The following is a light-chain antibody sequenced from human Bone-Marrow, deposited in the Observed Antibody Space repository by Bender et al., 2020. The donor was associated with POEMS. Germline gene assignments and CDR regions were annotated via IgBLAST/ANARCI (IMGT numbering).Light chain of an antibody. CDR2: EVN. CDR1: SSDVGGYDY. Sequence: QSALTQPPSASGSPGQSVAISCTGTSSDVGGYDYVSWYQQHPGKAPKLIIFEVNHRPSGVSNRFSGSKSGNTASLTISGLQAEDEADYYCTSYTSSSTVLFGGGTKLTVL. V-gene: IGLV2-14*01. CDR3: TSYTSSSTVL. J-gene: IGLJ2*01.